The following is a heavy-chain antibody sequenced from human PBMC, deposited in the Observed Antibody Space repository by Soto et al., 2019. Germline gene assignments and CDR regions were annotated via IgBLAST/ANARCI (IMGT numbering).Heavy chain of an antibody. V-gene: IGHV3-30-3*01. CDR1: GFTFSSYA. J-gene: IGHJ4*02. CDR3: EKDKKETTCRHKGVTFED. D-gene: IGHD1-1*01. CDR2: ISCDGSNK. Sequence: PGGSLRLSCAASGFTFSSYAMHWVRQAPGKGLEWVAVISCDGSNKYYADSVKGRFTISRDNSKNTLYLQMNSLRAEDTAVYYCEKDKKETTCRHKGVTFEDGGQGTLVTASS.